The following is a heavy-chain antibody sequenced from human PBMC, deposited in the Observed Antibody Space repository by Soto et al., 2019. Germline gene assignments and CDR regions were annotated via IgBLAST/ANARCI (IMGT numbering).Heavy chain of an antibody. CDR1: GGTFSSYA. V-gene: IGHV1-69*01. CDR2: IIPIFGTA. Sequence: QVQLVQSGAEVKKPGSSVKVSCKASGGTFSSYAISWVRQAPGQGLEWMGGIIPIFGTANYAQKFQGRVTITADESTSTAYMELSSLSSEDTAVYYCANLTTVTGGYDDRDIDYWGQGTLVTVSS. CDR3: ANLTTVTGGYDDRDIDY. D-gene: IGHD4-17*01. J-gene: IGHJ4*02.